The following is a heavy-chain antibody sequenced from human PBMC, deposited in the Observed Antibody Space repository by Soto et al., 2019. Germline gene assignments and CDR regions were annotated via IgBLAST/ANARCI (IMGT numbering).Heavy chain of an antibody. CDR2: IRGTT. V-gene: IGHV3-48*01. D-gene: IGHD2-21*01. Sequence: EVQLVESGGGLVQPGGSLRLSCAASGFTFTSYSMNWVRQAPGKGLEWVSYIRGTTHYADSVKGRFTISRDNARSSLYLKINSLRADNTAVYYCARDDSFAFDIWGKGTMVTVPS. CDR1: GFTFTSYS. J-gene: IGHJ3*02. CDR3: ARDDSFAFDI.